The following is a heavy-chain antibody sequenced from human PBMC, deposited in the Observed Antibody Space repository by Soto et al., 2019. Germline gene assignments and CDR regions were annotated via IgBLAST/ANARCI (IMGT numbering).Heavy chain of an antibody. CDR3: ARVWETIDY. CDR1: GYTFTNYD. Sequence: QVQLVQSGAEVKKPGASVKVSCKASGYTFTNYDINWVRQATGQGLEWMGWMNPNSGNTGSAQKFQGRITMTRDTSTGTAYMELTSLRYEDTAVYYCARVWETIDYWGQGTLVTVSS. J-gene: IGHJ4*02. V-gene: IGHV1-8*01. CDR2: MNPNSGNT. D-gene: IGHD1-26*01.